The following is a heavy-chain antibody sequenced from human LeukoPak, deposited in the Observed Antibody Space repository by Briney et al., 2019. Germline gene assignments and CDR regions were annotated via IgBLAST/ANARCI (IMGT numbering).Heavy chain of an antibody. J-gene: IGHJ1*01. CDR3: ARLKYYYDSSGYRAEYFQH. Sequence: SETLSLTCTVSDDSITIYYWSWIRQPPGKGLEWIGYIDHTGITNYNSSLNSRVTISRDTSKNQFSLKLSSVTAADTAVYYCARLKYYYDSSGYRAEYFQHWGQGTLVTVSS. CDR1: DDSITIYY. V-gene: IGHV4-59*01. CDR2: IDHTGIT. D-gene: IGHD3-22*01.